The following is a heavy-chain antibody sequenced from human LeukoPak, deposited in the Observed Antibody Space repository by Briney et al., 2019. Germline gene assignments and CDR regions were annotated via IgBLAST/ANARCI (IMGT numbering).Heavy chain of an antibody. CDR1: GGSISSGSYY. CDR2: IYTSGST. CDR3: ARARITMDGFDY. D-gene: IGHD3-10*01. V-gene: IGHV4-61*02. J-gene: IGHJ4*02. Sequence: PSQTLSLTRTVSGGSISSGSYYWSWIRQPAGKGLEWIGRIYTSGSTNYNPSLRSRVTISVDTSKNQFSLKLSSVTAADTAVYYCARARITMDGFDYWGQGTLVTVSS.